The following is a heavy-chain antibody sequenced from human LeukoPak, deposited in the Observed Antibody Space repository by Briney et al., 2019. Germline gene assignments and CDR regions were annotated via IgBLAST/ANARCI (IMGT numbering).Heavy chain of an antibody. D-gene: IGHD1-26*01. CDR1: GFTFSSYG. CDR3: ARPQGGSYCFDY. V-gene: IGHV3-30*03. CDR2: ISYDGTNK. J-gene: IGHJ4*02. Sequence: GSLRLSCAASGFTFSSYGMHWVRQAPGKGLEWVAVISYDGTNKYYADSVKGRFTISRDNSKNTLYLQMNSLRAEDTAVYYCARPQGGSYCFDYWGQGTLVTVSS.